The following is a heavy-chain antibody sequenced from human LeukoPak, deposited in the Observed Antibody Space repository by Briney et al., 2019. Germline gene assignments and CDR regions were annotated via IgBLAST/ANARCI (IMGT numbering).Heavy chain of an antibody. Sequence: GSSVKVSCKASGGTFSSYAISWVRQAPGQGLEWMGGIIPIFGTANYAQKFQGRVTITADESTSTAYMELSSLRSEDTAVYYCARDRQPLNYYGSGDYWGQGTLVTVSS. V-gene: IGHV1-69*01. CDR3: ARDRQPLNYYGSGDY. CDR1: GGTFSSYA. J-gene: IGHJ4*02. D-gene: IGHD3-10*01. CDR2: IIPIFGTA.